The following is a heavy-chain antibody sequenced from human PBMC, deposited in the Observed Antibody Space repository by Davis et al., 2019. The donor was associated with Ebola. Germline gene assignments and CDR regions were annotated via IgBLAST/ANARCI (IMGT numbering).Heavy chain of an antibody. V-gene: IGHV1-69*13. D-gene: IGHD3-16*01. CDR2: IIPIFYTP. J-gene: IGHJ4*02. Sequence: SVKVSCKTSGGSFSSHPISWVRQAPRQGLEWMGGIIPIFYTPHYAQKFQGRITITADASTSTAYMELSSLRSEDTATYFCARDFTGGNYYFAYWSPGTPVTVSS. CDR3: ARDFTGGNYYFAY. CDR1: GGSFSSHP.